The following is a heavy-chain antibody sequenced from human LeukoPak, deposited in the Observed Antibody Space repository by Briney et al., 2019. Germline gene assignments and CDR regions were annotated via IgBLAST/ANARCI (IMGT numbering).Heavy chain of an antibody. CDR2: ISGSGGST. CDR1: GFTFSSYA. V-gene: IGHV3-23*01. J-gene: IGHJ4*02. D-gene: IGHD2-15*01. Sequence: PGGSLRLSCAASGFTFSSYAMSWVRQAPGKGLEWVSTISGSGGSTYYADSVKGRFTISRDNAKNSLYLQMNSQRAEDTAVYYCARSYCTDGSCENLDYWGQGTLVSVSS. CDR3: ARSYCTDGSCENLDY.